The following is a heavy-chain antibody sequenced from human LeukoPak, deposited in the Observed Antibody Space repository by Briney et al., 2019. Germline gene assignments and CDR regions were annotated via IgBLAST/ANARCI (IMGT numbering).Heavy chain of an antibody. J-gene: IGHJ4*02. CDR1: GYTFINYG. CDR2: IRAYNGYT. CDR3: ARGQLVFFAY. D-gene: IGHD6-6*01. V-gene: IGHV1-18*01. Sequence: ASVKVSCKASGYTFINYGITWVRQAPGQGLEWMGWIRAYNGYTNYAQKFQGRVTMTTDTSTSTVYMELRSLRSDDTAVYYCARGQLVFFAYWGQGTLVTVSA.